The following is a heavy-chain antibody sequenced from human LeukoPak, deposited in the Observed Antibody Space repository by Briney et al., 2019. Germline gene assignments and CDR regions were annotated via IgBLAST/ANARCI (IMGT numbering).Heavy chain of an antibody. J-gene: IGHJ4*02. Sequence: PGGSLRLSCTASGFTFGDYAITWVRQAPGKGLEWVGFIRSKTYDGTTEFATSVKGRSTISRDDSKSIAYVQMNSLQTEDTGVYYCTRGELRRPDFWGQGTLVTVSS. CDR2: IRSKTYDGTT. CDR3: TRGELRRPDF. D-gene: IGHD1-7*01. V-gene: IGHV3-49*04. CDR1: GFTFGDYA.